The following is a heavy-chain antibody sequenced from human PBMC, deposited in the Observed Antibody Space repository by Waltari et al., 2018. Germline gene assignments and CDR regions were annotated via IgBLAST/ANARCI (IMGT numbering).Heavy chain of an antibody. CDR2: IYPGDSDT. Sequence: EVQLVQSGAEVKKPGGSLKISCKASGYSFTTYWIGWGRQMLGRGLEWMGIIYPGDSDTRYSPSFQGQVTISADKSISTAYLHWSSLKASDTAIYFCARLPPLVGGGSSDWFDPWGQGTLVTVSS. CDR1: GYSFTTYW. V-gene: IGHV5-51*01. D-gene: IGHD1-26*01. CDR3: ARLPPLVGGGSSDWFDP. J-gene: IGHJ5*02.